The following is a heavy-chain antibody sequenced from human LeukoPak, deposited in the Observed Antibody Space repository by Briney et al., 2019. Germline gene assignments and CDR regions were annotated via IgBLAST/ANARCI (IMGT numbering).Heavy chain of an antibody. CDR1: GFTFSSYW. V-gene: IGHV3-74*01. CDR2: INSDGSST. J-gene: IGHJ4*02. Sequence: GGSLRLSCAASGFTFSSYWMHWVRQAPGKGLVWVSRINSDGSSTNYADSVKGRFTVSRDNAKNTLYLQMNSLRAEDTAVYYCARSLSGYSFGPRGQGTLVTVSS. D-gene: IGHD5-18*01. CDR3: ARSLSGYSFGP.